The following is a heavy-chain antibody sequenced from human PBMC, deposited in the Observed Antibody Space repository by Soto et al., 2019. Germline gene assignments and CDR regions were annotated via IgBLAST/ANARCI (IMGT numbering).Heavy chain of an antibody. CDR2: ISANKDLT. Sequence: ASVKVSCKASGYTFTSNGISWVRQAPGQGLEWMGWISANKDLTKYADKGQGRVTMTTDTSTSTDYMELRSMRSDDTAVYYCARDWSELAVVGTLDYWGQGSPVTVSS. CDR1: GYTFTSNG. D-gene: IGHD6-19*01. CDR3: ARDWSELAVVGTLDY. V-gene: IGHV1-18*04. J-gene: IGHJ4*02.